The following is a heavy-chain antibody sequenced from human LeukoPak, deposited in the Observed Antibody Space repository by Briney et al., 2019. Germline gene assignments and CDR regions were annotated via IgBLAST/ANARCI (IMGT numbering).Heavy chain of an antibody. J-gene: IGHJ4*02. V-gene: IGHV7-4-1*02. CDR2: INTNTGNP. CDR1: GYTFTSYA. Sequence: ASVKVSCKASGYTFTSYAMNWVRQAPGQGLEWMGWINTNTGNPTYAQGFTGRFVFSLDTSVSTAYLQISSLKPEDIAVYYCARSTIFGVVIMGYFDYWGQGTLVTVSS. CDR3: ARSTIFGVVIMGYFDY. D-gene: IGHD3-3*01.